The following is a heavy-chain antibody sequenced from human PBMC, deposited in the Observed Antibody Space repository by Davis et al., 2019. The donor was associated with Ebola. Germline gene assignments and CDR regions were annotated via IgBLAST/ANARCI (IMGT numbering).Heavy chain of an antibody. D-gene: IGHD2-15*01. J-gene: IGHJ6*04. Sequence: GESLKISCAASGFTFSNYGMHWVRQAPGKGLEWVAFVWRDGGRINYVDSVKGRFTISRDNAKNSLYVQMNSLRAEDTAVYYCASSYGMDVWGKGTTVTVSS. V-gene: IGHV3-33*03. CDR3: ASSYGMDV. CDR2: VWRDGGRI. CDR1: GFTFSNYG.